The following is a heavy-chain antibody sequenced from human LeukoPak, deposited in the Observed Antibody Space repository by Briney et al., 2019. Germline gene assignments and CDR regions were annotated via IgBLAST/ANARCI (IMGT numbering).Heavy chain of an antibody. CDR3: ARGIKRITMVRGRRWFDP. D-gene: IGHD3-10*01. V-gene: IGHV4-59*12. CDR2: IYYSGST. J-gene: IGHJ5*02. CDR1: GGSISSYY. Sequence: PSETLSLTCTVSGGSISSYYWSWIRQPPGKGLEWIGYIYYSGSTNYNPSLKSRVTISVGTSKNQFSLKLSSVTAADTAVYYCARGIKRITMVRGRRWFDPWGQGTLVTVSS.